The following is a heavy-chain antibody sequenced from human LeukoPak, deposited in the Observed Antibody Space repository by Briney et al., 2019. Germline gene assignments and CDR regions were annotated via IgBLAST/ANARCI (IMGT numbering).Heavy chain of an antibody. V-gene: IGHV4-59*01. CDR1: GGSISSYY. J-gene: IGHJ4*02. D-gene: IGHD4-11*01. CDR2: IYYSGST. Sequence: SETLSLTCTVSGGSISSYYWSWIRQPPGRGLECIGYIYYSGSTNYNPSLKSRVTISVDTSKNQFSLKLSSVTAADTAVYYCAMGSNYGGRMGYFDYWGQGTLVTVSS. CDR3: AMGSNYGGRMGYFDY.